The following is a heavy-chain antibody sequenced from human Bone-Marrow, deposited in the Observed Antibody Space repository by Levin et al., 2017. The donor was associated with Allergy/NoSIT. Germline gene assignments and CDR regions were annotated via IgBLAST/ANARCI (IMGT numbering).Heavy chain of an antibody. CDR2: IYYSGST. CDR1: GGSISSYY. CDR3: AREGIAAAGTFDY. D-gene: IGHD6-13*01. J-gene: IGHJ4*02. Sequence: SQTLSLTCTVSGGSISSYYWSWIRQPPGKGLEWIGYIYYSGSTNYNPSLKSRVTISVDTSKNQFSLKLSSVTAADTAVYYCAREGIAAAGTFDYWGQGTLVTVSS. V-gene: IGHV4-59*01.